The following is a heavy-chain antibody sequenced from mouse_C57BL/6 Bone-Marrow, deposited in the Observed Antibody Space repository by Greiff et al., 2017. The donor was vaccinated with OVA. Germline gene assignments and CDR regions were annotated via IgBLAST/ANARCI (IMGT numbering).Heavy chain of an antibody. CDR3: ARSRITTVVGDCEV. Sequence: QVQLQQSGAELVRPGASVKMSCKASGYTFTSYSMHWVKQRPGQGLEWIGYINPSSGYTKYNQKFKDKATLTADKSSSTAYMQLSSLTSEDSAVYYCARSRITTVVGDCEVWGTGTTVTVSS. V-gene: IGHV1-4*01. CDR2: INPSSGYT. D-gene: IGHD1-1*01. CDR1: GYTFTSYS. J-gene: IGHJ1*03.